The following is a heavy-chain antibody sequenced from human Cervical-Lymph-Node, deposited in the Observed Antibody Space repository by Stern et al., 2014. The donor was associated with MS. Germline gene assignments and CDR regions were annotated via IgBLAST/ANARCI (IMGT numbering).Heavy chain of an antibody. CDR3: VRDARFLEWSVDY. CDR1: GFTFSSYG. CDR2: IWYDGSNK. J-gene: IGHJ4*02. V-gene: IGHV3-33*01. D-gene: IGHD3-3*01. Sequence: VQLVESGGGVVQPGRSLRLSCAASGFTFSSYGMHWVRQAPGKGLEWVAVIWYDGSNKYYADSVKGRFTISRDNSKNTLYLQMNSLRAEDTAVYYCVRDARFLEWSVDYWGQGTLVTVSS.